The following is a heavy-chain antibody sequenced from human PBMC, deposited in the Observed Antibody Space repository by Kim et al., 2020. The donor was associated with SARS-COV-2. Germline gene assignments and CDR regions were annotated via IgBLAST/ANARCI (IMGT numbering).Heavy chain of an antibody. Sequence: SVKVSCKASGGTFSSYAISWVRQAPGQGLEWMGGIIPIFGTANYAQKFQGRVTITADESTSTAYMVLSSLRSEDTAVYYCATRYSSSWYYFDYWGQGTLVAVSS. D-gene: IGHD6-13*01. CDR3: ATRYSSSWYYFDY. CDR1: GGTFSSYA. J-gene: IGHJ4*02. CDR2: IIPIFGTA. V-gene: IGHV1-69*13.